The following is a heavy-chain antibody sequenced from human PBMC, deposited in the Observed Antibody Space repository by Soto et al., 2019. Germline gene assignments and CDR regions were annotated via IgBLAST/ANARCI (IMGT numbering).Heavy chain of an antibody. V-gene: IGHV3-23*01. CDR3: AKGNYYYDSSVYSYYFDY. CDR2: ISGSGGST. D-gene: IGHD3-22*01. CDR1: GFTFSSYA. J-gene: IGHJ4*02. Sequence: EVQLLESGGGLVQPGGSLRLSCAASGFTFSSYAMSWVRQAPGKGLEWVSAISGSGGSTYYADSVKGRFTISRDNSKNPFNLQMKSLRAEDTAVYNCAKGNYYYDSSVYSYYFDYWGREPWSPSPQ.